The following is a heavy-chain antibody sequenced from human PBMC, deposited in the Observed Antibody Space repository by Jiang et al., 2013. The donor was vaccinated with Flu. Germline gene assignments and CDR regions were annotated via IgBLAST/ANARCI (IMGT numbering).Heavy chain of an antibody. J-gene: IGHJ4*02. CDR1: GGSFSGYY. V-gene: IGHV4-34*01. Sequence: LLKPSETLSLTCAVYGGSFSGYYWSWIRQPPGKGLEWIGEIHHSGSTNYNPSLKSRVTISVDTSKNQFSLNLSSVTAADTAVYYCARASMIVVPYLWAPFDYWGQGTLVTVSS. CDR2: IHHSGST. CDR3: ARASMIVVPYLWAPFDY. D-gene: IGHD3-22*01.